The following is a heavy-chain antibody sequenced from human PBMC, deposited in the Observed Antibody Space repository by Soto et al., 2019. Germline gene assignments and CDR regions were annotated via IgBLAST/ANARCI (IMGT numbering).Heavy chain of an antibody. V-gene: IGHV3-9*01. CDR2: ISWNSGSI. J-gene: IGHJ4*02. D-gene: IGHD3-10*01. CDR3: AKDIGLTMVRGVNYYFDY. CDR1: GFTFDDYA. Sequence: EVQLVESGGGLVQPGRSLRLSCAASGFTFDDYAMHWVRQAPGKGLEWVSGISWNSGSIGYADSVKGRFTISRDNAKNSLYLQMNSLRAEDTALYYCAKDIGLTMVRGVNYYFDYWGQGTLVTVSS.